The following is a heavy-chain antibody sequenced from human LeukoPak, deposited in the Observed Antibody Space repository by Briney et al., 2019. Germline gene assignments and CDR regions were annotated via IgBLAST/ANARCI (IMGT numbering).Heavy chain of an antibody. D-gene: IGHD3/OR15-3a*01. J-gene: IGHJ4*01. CDR1: GFTFSTYG. V-gene: IGHV3-33*05. CDR2: LSYDGSNI. CDR3: AKVATWTYFDS. Sequence: GGSLRLSCAASGFTFSTYGMHWVRQAPGKGLEWVAVLSYDGSNIYYADSVKGRFTISRDSSKNTLYLQLTSLRVEDTAVYYCAKVATWTYFDSWGQGTLVTVSS.